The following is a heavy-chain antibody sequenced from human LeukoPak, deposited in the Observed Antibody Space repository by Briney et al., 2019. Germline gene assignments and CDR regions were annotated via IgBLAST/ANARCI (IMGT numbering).Heavy chain of an antibody. J-gene: IGHJ4*02. D-gene: IGHD5-12*01. CDR1: GFTFSDHY. V-gene: IGHV3-72*01. CDR3: ARVGYSGYDRYLDY. Sequence: PGGSLRLSCAASGFTFSDHYMDWVRQAPGKGLEWVGRTRNKANSYTTEYAASVKGRFTISRDDSKNSLYLQMNSLKTEDTAVYYCARVGYSGYDRYLDYWGQGTLVTVSS. CDR2: TRNKANSYTT.